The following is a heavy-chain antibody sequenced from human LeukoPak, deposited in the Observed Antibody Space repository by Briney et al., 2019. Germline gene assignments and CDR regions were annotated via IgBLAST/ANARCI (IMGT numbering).Heavy chain of an antibody. J-gene: IGHJ5*02. CDR2: IYYSGST. CDR1: GGSISSSSYY. Sequence: PSETLSLTCTVSGGSISSSSYYWGWIRQPPGKGLEWIGSIYYSGSTYYNPSLKSRVTISVDTSKNQFSLKLSSVTAADTAVYYCARDWSYQLLSPPDWFDPWGQGTLVTVSS. V-gene: IGHV4-39*07. D-gene: IGHD2-2*01. CDR3: ARDWSYQLLSPPDWFDP.